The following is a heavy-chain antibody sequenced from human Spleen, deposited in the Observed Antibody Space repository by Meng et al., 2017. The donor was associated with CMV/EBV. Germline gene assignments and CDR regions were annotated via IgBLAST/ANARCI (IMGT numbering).Heavy chain of an antibody. J-gene: IGHJ4*02. D-gene: IGHD3-3*01. CDR2: ISYDGSNK. V-gene: IGHV3-30-3*01. CDR3: ARGKFLEEKLDH. Sequence: GGSLRLSCAASGFTFSNYDMHWVRQAPGKGLEWVSDISYDGSNKNYLDSMKGRFTISRDNSKTTVYLEMNSLTTDDTAVYYCARGKFLEEKLDHWGQGTVVTVSS. CDR1: GFTFSNYD.